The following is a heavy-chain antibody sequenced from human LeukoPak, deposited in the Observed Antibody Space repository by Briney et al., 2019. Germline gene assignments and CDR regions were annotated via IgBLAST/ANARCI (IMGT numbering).Heavy chain of an antibody. CDR1: GFTVITND. CDR3: ARGVEPLAANTLAY. CDR2: LYGDGNT. V-gene: IGHV3-53*01. J-gene: IGHJ4*02. Sequence: GGSLRLSCAASGFTVITNDMTWVRQAPGKGLEWVSVLYGDGNTKYADSVQGRCTISRDNSKNTLYLEMNSLSPDDTAVYYCARGVEPLAANTLAYWGQGTLVTVSS. D-gene: IGHD1-14*01.